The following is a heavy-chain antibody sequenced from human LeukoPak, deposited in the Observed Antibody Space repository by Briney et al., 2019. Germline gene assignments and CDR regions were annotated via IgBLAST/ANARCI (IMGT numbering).Heavy chain of an antibody. J-gene: IGHJ4*02. V-gene: IGHV3-48*04. CDR1: GFTFSDDS. CDR2: ISSASRTI. CDR3: ARDLRITTVREVDN. Sequence: PGGSLRLSCAASGFTFSDDSMSWVRQAPGKGLQWISFISSASRTIYYADSVKGRFTISRDNAQNSLYLQMNSLRAEDTAVYYCARDLRITTVREVDNWGQGTLVTVSS. D-gene: IGHD3-10*01.